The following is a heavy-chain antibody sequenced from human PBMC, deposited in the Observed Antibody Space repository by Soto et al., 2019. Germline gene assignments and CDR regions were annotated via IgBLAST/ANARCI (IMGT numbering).Heavy chain of an antibody. CDR1: GFTFSSYA. V-gene: IGHV3-23*01. J-gene: IGHJ4*02. D-gene: IGHD3-22*01. Sequence: EVQLLESGGGLVQPGGSLRLSCAASGFTFSSYAMSWVRQAPGKGLEWVSAISGSGGSTYYADSVKGRFTSSRDNSKNTLYLQMNSLRAEDTAVYYCAKDSAMLVVVNIDYWVQGTLVTVSS. CDR2: ISGSGGST. CDR3: AKDSAMLVVVNIDY.